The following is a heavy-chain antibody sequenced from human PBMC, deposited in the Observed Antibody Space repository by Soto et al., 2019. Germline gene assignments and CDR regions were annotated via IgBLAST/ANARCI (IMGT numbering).Heavy chain of an antibody. CDR2: IVVGSGNT. D-gene: IGHD6-13*01. J-gene: IGHJ6*02. CDR3: AAGTRGAAAGRYYYYRGTDV. Sequence: QMQLVQSGPEVKKPGTSVKVSCKASGFTFTSSAMQWVRQAHGQRLEWIGWIVVGSGNTNYAQTFQERVTITRDMATRPAYMELSSLRSEDTAGYYCAAGTRGAAAGRYYYYRGTDVWGQGTTVTVSS. V-gene: IGHV1-58*02. CDR1: GFTFTSSA.